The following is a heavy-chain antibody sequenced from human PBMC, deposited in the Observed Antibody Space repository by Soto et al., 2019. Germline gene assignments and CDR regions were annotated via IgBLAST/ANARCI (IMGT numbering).Heavy chain of an antibody. Sequence: SETLSLTCTVSGGSISSGDYYWSWIRQPPGKGLEWIGYIYYSGSTYYNPSLKSRVTISVDTSKNQFFLKLSSVTAADTDVYYCARDRGIDHFDYWGQGTLVTVSS. CDR1: GGSISSGDYY. CDR3: ARDRGIDHFDY. CDR2: IYYSGST. D-gene: IGHD1-26*01. V-gene: IGHV4-30-4*01. J-gene: IGHJ4*02.